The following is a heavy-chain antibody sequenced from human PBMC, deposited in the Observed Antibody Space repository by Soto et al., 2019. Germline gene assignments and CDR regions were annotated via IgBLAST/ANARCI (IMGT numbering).Heavy chain of an antibody. Sequence: QITLKESGPTLVKPTQTLTLTCTFSGFSLSTSGVGVGWIRQPPGKALEWLALIYLDDDKRYSPSLKSRLTINKDTSKNQVVLTMTNMDPVDTATYYCAHKVRKPPYYYGMDVWGQGTTVTVSS. CDR2: IYLDDDK. CDR1: GFSLSTSGVG. J-gene: IGHJ6*02. CDR3: AHKVRKPPYYYGMDV. V-gene: IGHV2-5*02.